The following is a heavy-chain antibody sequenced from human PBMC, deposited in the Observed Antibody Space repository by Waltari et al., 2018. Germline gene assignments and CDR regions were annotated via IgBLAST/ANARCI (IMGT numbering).Heavy chain of an antibody. V-gene: IGHV3-74*01. CDR3: ARGFDSWNGYYHPIQY. J-gene: IGHJ4*02. Sequence: GYADSVKGRFTISRDNGENTLYLRLKSLRDDDTAVYFCARGFDSWNGYYHPIQYWGQGTLVTVSS. D-gene: IGHD1-1*01.